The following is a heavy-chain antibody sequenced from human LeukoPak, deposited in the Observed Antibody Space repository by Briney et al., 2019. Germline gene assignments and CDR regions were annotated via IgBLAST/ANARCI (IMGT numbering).Heavy chain of an antibody. Sequence: GRSLRLSCAASGFTFDDCAMHWVRQAPGKGLEWVSGISGSGGSTYYADSVKGRFTISRDNSKNTLYLQMNSLRAEDTAAYYCAKGAPRGYFDYWGQGTLVTVSS. CDR1: GFTFDDCA. D-gene: IGHD3-16*01. V-gene: IGHV3-23*01. CDR2: ISGSGGST. J-gene: IGHJ4*02. CDR3: AKGAPRGYFDY.